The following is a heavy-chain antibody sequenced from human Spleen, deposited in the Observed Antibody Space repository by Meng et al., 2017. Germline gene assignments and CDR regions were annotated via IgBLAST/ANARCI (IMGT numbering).Heavy chain of an antibody. CDR3: VYFWSGYFT. Sequence: QLHLQESGPGLVKPSETLSLTCTISGGSITSTSSYWGWVRQPPGKGLEWIGSIYYRGSTNYNPSLKSRLTISVDTSKNQISLRLSSVIAADTAVYYCVYFWSGYFTSGQGTLVTVSS. D-gene: IGHD3-3*01. CDR2: IYYRGST. J-gene: IGHJ5*02. V-gene: IGHV4-39*07. CDR1: GGSITSTSSY.